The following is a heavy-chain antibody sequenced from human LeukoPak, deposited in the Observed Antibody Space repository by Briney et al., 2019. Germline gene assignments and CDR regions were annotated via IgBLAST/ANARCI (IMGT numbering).Heavy chain of an antibody. CDR3: ARGTPEDAFDI. CDR1: GGSISSFY. D-gene: IGHD2-15*01. V-gene: IGHV4-59*01. CDR2: IYYSGST. Sequence: SETLSLTCTVSGGSISSFYWSWLRQPPGEGREWIGYIYYSGSTNYNPSLKSRVTISVDTSKNQFSLKLSSVTAADTAVYYCARGTPEDAFDIWGQGTMVTVSS. J-gene: IGHJ3*02.